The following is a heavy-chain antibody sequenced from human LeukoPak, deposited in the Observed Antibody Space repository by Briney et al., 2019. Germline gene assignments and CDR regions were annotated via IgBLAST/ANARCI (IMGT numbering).Heavy chain of an antibody. CDR3: AVLMVRDLNISEY. V-gene: IGHV3-72*01. CDR2: TRNKANSYRT. CDR1: GFTLSDHN. Sequence: GGSLRLSCAASGFTLSDHNMDWVRQVPGKGLEWVGRTRNKANSYRTEYAASVKGRFTISRDDSKNSLYLQMNSLKTEDTAVYYCAVLMVRDLNISEYWGQGTLVTVSS. J-gene: IGHJ4*02. D-gene: IGHD3-10*01.